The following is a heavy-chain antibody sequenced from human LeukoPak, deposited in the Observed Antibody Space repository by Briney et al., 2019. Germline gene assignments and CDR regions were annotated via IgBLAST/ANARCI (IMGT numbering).Heavy chain of an antibody. Sequence: GGSLRLSCAASGFTFSGSAMHWVRQASGKGLEWVGRIRSRANSYATAYAASVKGRFTISRDDSKNTAYLQMNSLKTEDTAVYYCTRHGYDFWSPYYYMDVWGKGTTVTISS. CDR3: TRHGYDFWSPYYYMDV. CDR1: GFTFSGSA. V-gene: IGHV3-73*01. D-gene: IGHD3-3*01. J-gene: IGHJ6*03. CDR2: IRSRANSYAT.